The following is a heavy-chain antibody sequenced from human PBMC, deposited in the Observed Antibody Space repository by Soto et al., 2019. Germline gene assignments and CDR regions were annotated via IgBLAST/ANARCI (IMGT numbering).Heavy chain of an antibody. CDR1: GGSFSPCY. J-gene: IGHJ4*02. D-gene: IGHD3-3*01. Sequence: SETLSLTCGVYGGSFSPCYWSWIRQPPGKGLEWIGEITHSGSTNYNPSLKSRVTISVDTSKNQFSLKFTSVTAADTAVDYCARVFKSVIFRTGYYFDYCGQGTLVTVCS. V-gene: IGHV4-34*01. CDR3: ARVFKSVIFRTGYYFDY. CDR2: ITHSGST.